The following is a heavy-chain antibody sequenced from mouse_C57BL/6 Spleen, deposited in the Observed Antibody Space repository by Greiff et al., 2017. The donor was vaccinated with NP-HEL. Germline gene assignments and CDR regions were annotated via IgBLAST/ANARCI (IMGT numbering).Heavy chain of an antibody. CDR2: ISGGGGNT. J-gene: IGHJ2*01. Sequence: DVKLVESGGGLVKPGGSLKLSCAASGFTFSSYTMSWVRQTPEKRLEWVATISGGGGNTYYPDSVKGRFTISRDNAKNTLYLQMSSLRSEDTALYYCARQGAYYSNGDYFDYWGQGTTLTVSS. CDR1: GFTFSSYT. V-gene: IGHV5-9*01. CDR3: ARQGAYYSNGDYFDY. D-gene: IGHD2-5*01.